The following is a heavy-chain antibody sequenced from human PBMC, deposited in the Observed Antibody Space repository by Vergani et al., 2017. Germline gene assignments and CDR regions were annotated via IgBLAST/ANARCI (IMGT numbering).Heavy chain of an antibody. Sequence: EVQLVQSGVEIKTSGESLKISCQVSGYSFTSFWIGWVRQMPGKGLEWMGVIYPDDSDTKYSPSFQGQVTISADKSINTAYLQWNSLKGSDTAVYYCARPTSSRFDYWGQGTLLTVSS. J-gene: IGHJ4*02. D-gene: IGHD2-2*01. CDR3: ARPTSSRFDY. CDR2: IYPDDSDT. CDR1: GYSFTSFW. V-gene: IGHV5-51*01.